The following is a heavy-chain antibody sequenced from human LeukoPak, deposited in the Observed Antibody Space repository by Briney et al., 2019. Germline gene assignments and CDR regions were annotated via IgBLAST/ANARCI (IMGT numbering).Heavy chain of an antibody. V-gene: IGHV3-15*01. D-gene: IGHD3-3*01. CDR2: IKTTTDGGTT. Sequence: GGSLRLSCAASGFTFSNAWMSWVRQAPGKGLEWVCRIKTTTDGGTTDYAAPGKGRFSISRDDSKNTLYLQMNSLTINDTYVYYCTTVEYYFDYWGQGTLVTVSS. J-gene: IGHJ4*02. CDR1: GFTFSNAW. CDR3: TTVEYYFDY.